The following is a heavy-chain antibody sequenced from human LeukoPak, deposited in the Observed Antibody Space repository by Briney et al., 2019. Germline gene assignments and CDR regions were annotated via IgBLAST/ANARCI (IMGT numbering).Heavy chain of an antibody. CDR1: GYTFTGYY. J-gene: IGHJ4*02. CDR2: INPNSGGT. CDR3: ATDGVSWDYYGSGSYFVFVY. Sequence: ASVKVSCKASGYTFTGYYMHWVRQAPGQGLEWMGWINPNSGGTNYAQKFQGRVTMTRDTSISTAYMELSRLRSDDTAVYYCATDGVSWDYYGSGSYFVFVYWGQGTLVTVSS. V-gene: IGHV1-2*02. D-gene: IGHD3-10*01.